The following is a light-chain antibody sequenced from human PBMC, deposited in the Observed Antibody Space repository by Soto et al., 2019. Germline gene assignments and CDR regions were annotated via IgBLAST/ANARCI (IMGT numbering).Light chain of an antibody. Sequence: QSVLTQPPSVYAAPGQKVTISCSGSSSNIGNNYVSWYQQLPETTPKLLIYENNKRPSGIPDRFSGSKSGTSATLGITGLQTGDEADYYCGTWDSSLSAAVFGTGTKVTVL. CDR3: GTWDSSLSAAV. CDR1: SSNIGNNY. CDR2: ENN. J-gene: IGLJ1*01. V-gene: IGLV1-51*02.